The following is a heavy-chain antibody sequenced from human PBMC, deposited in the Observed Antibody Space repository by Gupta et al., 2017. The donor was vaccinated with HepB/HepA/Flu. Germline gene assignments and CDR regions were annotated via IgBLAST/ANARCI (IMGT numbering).Heavy chain of an antibody. J-gene: IGHJ4*02. D-gene: IGHD5-12*01. V-gene: IGHV3-7*01. CDR3: ARDIDKLTSGVAY. Sequence: EVQLVESGGGLVQPGGSLRLSCAASGFTFSSYWMSWVRQAPGKGLEWVANIKQDGSEKYYVDSVKGRFTISRDNAKNSLYLQMNSLRAEDTAVYYCARDIDKLTSGVAYWGQGTLVTVSS. CDR1: GFTFSSYW. CDR2: IKQDGSEK.